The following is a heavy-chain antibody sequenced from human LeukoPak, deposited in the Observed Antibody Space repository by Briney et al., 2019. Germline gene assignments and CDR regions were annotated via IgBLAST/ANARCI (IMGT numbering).Heavy chain of an antibody. V-gene: IGHV4-34*01. D-gene: IGHD2-15*01. CDR2: INHSGST. J-gene: IGHJ4*02. CDR1: GGSFSGYY. Sequence: PSETLSLTCAVYGGSFSGYYWSWIRQPPGKGLEWIGIINHSGSTNYKSSLKSRVNISIDTSKNQFSLKLTSVTAADTAVYYCASLSNEDQISDYWGQGTLVTVSS. CDR3: ASLSNEDQISDY.